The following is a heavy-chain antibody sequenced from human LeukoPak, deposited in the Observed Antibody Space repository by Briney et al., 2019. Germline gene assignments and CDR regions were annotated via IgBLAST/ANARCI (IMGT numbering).Heavy chain of an antibody. CDR1: GRSISNTSYF. J-gene: IGHJ4*02. Sequence: NPSASLSPTRTISGRSISNTSYFWGWIRQPPGKGLEWIGIISYSGSTSYNPSLKSRVTISLHTSKNQCSLKLSSVTAADTAVYYCARQGWLQSYYFDYWGEGTLVTVSS. D-gene: IGHD5-24*01. CDR3: ARQGWLQSYYFDY. V-gene: IGHV4-39*01. CDR2: ISYSGST.